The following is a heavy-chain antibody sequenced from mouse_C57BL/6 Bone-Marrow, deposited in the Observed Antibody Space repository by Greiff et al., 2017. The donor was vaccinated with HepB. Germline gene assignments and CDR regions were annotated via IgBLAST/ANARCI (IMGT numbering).Heavy chain of an antibody. V-gene: IGHV5-4*01. Sequence: EVQGVESGGGLVKPGGSLKLSCAASGFTFSSYAMSWVRQTPEKRLEWVATISDGGSYTYYPDNVKGRFTISRDNAKNNLYLQMSHLKSEDTAMYYCATTTVVATGDAMDYWGQGTSVTVSS. CDR2: ISDGGSYT. D-gene: IGHD1-1*01. CDR3: ATTTVVATGDAMDY. J-gene: IGHJ4*01. CDR1: GFTFSSYA.